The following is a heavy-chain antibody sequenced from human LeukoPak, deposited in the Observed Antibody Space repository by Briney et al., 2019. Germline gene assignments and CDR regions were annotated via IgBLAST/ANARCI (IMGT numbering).Heavy chain of an antibody. D-gene: IGHD2-2*03. J-gene: IGHJ5*02. CDR2: IRYDGSNK. V-gene: IGHV3-30*02. Sequence: PPGGSLRLSCAASGFTFSSYGMHWVRQAPAKGLEWVAFIRYDGSNKYYADSVKGRFTISRDNSKNTLYLQMNSLRAEDTAVYYCAKDLGYCSSTSCQNWFDPWGQGTLVTVSS. CDR3: AKDLGYCSSTSCQNWFDP. CDR1: GFTFSSYG.